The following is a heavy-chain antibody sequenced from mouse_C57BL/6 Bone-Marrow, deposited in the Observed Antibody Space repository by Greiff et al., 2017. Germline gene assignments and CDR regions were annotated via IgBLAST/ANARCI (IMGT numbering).Heavy chain of an antibody. CDR1: EYEFPSHD. CDR3: ARGNYYGSSHWYFDV. Sequence: DVKLVESGGGLVQPGESLKLSCESNEYEFPSHDMSWVRKTPEKRLELVAAINSDGGSTYYPDTMERRFIISRDNTKKTLYLQMSSLRSEDTALYYCARGNYYGSSHWYFDVWGTGTTVTVSS. J-gene: IGHJ1*03. CDR2: INSDGGST. V-gene: IGHV5-2*03. D-gene: IGHD1-1*01.